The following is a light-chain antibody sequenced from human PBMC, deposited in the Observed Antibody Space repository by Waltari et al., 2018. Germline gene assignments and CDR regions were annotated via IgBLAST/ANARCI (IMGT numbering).Light chain of an antibody. CDR3: QHYVRLPAT. V-gene: IGKV3-20*01. Sequence: CRASQSGSRSLTWYQQKPGQAPRLLIYDASSRATGIPDRFSGSGSGTDFSLTISRLQPEDFAVYYCQHYVRLPATFGQGTKVEIK. CDR2: DAS. J-gene: IGKJ1*01. CDR1: QSGSRS.